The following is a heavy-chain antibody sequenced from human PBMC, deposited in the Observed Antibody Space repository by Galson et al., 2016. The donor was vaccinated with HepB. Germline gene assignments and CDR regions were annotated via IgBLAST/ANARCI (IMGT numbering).Heavy chain of an antibody. CDR1: GFTFNTYS. Sequence: SLRLSCAASGFTFNTYSIHWVRQAPGKGLEWVAVISYDGSDKDYADSVKGRFTISRDNSKNTLYLQMNSLRNEDTAVYYCARSTSDSSTWYVNYYYGMDVWGQGTTVTVSS. J-gene: IGHJ6*02. CDR3: ARSTSDSSTWYVNYYYGMDV. V-gene: IGHV3-30-3*01. CDR2: ISYDGSDK. D-gene: IGHD6-13*01.